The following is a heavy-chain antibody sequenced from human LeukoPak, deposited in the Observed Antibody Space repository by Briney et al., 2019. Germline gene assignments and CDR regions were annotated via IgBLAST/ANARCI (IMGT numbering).Heavy chain of an antibody. V-gene: IGHV4-39*07. Sequence: PSETLSLTCTVSGGSITSSSYYWGWIRQPPGKGPEWIGSIYYTGSTNYNPSLKSRVTISLDTSKNQFSLKLTSVTAADTAVYYCARDKAVRGVINGRGAFDIWGQGTMVTVSS. J-gene: IGHJ3*02. CDR2: IYYTGST. CDR1: GGSITSSSYY. CDR3: ARDKAVRGVINGRGAFDI. D-gene: IGHD3-10*01.